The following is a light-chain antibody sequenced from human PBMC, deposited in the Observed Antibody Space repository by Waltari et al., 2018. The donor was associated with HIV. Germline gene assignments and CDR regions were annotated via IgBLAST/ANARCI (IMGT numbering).Light chain of an antibody. J-gene: IGLJ1*01. CDR1: AVPKQY. V-gene: IGLV3-25*03. CDR3: QSAGV. Sequence: SYELTQPPSVSVSPGQTARITCSGDAVPKQYAYWYQQKPGQAPVLVIYKDSERPSGIPERFSGSNSGTTVTLTISGVQAEDEADYYCQSAGVFGTGTKVTVL. CDR2: KDS.